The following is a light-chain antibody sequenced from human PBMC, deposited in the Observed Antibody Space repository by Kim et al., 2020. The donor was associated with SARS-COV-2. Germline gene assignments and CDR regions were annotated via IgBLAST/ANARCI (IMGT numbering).Light chain of an antibody. V-gene: IGLV5-37*01. CDR1: SDINVGSHN. J-gene: IGLJ2*01. Sequence: LTCTWPSDINVGSHNVYGFQQKPGSPPRYLLYYFSDSDKGQGSGVPSRFSGSKDASANTGILLISGLQSEDEADYYCMIWPRNAVLFGGGTQLTVL. CDR2: YFSDSDK. CDR3: MIWPRNAVL.